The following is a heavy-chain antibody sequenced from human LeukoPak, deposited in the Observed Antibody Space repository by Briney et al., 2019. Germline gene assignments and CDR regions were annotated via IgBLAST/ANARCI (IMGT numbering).Heavy chain of an antibody. CDR3: ARHRGYCSSTSCSYNWFDP. Sequence: SETLSLTCTVSGGSISSYYWTWIRQPPGKGLEWIWCIYYNGGHKYNPSPKSRVNMCADTSKTPFSLKLTSVTAADTAVYYCARHRGYCSSTSCSYNWFDPWCQGTLVTVSS. CDR1: GGSISSYY. V-gene: IGHV4-59*08. CDR2: IYYNGGH. D-gene: IGHD2-2*03. J-gene: IGHJ5*02.